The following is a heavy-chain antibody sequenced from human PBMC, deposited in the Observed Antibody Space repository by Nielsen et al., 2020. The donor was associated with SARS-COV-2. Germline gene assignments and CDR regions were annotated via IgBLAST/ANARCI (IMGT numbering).Heavy chain of an antibody. CDR2: IYYSGST. Sequence: SETLSLTCTVSGGSISRYFWSWIRQPPGKGLEWIGYIYYSGSTDYNPSLKSRVTMSVDTSKNHLSLKLSSVTAADTAVYYCVKWVQLDLGYYYHGMDVWGQGTTVTVSS. D-gene: IGHD6-6*01. CDR3: VKWVQLDLGYYYHGMDV. V-gene: IGHV4-59*08. CDR1: GGSISRYF. J-gene: IGHJ6*02.